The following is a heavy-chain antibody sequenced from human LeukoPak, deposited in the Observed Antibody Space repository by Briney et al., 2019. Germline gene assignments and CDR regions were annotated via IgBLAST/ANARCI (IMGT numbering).Heavy chain of an antibody. D-gene: IGHD3-22*01. V-gene: IGHV1-2*02. Sequence: GASVKVSCKASGYTFNDYYIHWVRQAPGQGLEWMGCIDPDSGGTKFAQKSQGRVSMTRDTSIRTAYMELNRLRSDDTAIYYCAREYYDTSGSKYAFDVWGQGTMVTVSS. J-gene: IGHJ3*01. CDR1: GYTFNDYY. CDR3: AREYYDTSGSKYAFDV. CDR2: IDPDSGGT.